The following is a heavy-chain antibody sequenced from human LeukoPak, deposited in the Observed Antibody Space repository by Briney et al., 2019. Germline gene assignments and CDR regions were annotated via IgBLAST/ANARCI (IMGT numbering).Heavy chain of an antibody. J-gene: IGHJ1*01. Sequence: PGGSLRLSCAASGFSVSSNYMSWVRQAPGKGLEWVSVIYSGGSTYYADSVKGRCTISRDNSKNTLYLQMKSLRAEDTAVYYCARTDETAPAEDFQHWGQGTLVTVSS. V-gene: IGHV3-53*01. CDR3: ARTDETAPAEDFQH. CDR2: IYSGGST. D-gene: IGHD2-21*02. CDR1: GFSVSSNY.